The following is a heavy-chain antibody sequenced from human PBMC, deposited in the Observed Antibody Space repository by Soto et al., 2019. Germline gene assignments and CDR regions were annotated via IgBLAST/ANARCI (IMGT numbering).Heavy chain of an antibody. CDR1: GGSISGHY. D-gene: IGHD2-15*01. CDR3: ARAGSSGGPPDY. V-gene: IGHV4-59*11. CDR2: IFYTGST. Sequence: QVQLQESGPGLVKPSGTLSLTCTVSGGSISGHYWIWIRQSPGKGLEWIGYIFYTGSTNYNPSLMRRVPFSAHMEKKEFARGLRSFTPPDTGVYYCARAGSSGGPPDYWARGTLLTVSS. J-gene: IGHJ4*02.